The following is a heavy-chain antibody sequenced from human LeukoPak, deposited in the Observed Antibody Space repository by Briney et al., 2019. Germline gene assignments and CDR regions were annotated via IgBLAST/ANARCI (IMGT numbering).Heavy chain of an antibody. J-gene: IGHJ4*02. Sequence: GGSVRLSCAASGFTFSSYWMSWVRQAPGKGLEWVANIKKDGSEKYYVDSVKGRFTISRDNAKNSLYLQMNSLRAEDTAVYSCARGVATIDYWGQGTLVTVSA. CDR3: ARGVATIDY. D-gene: IGHD5-12*01. V-gene: IGHV3-7*01. CDR1: GFTFSSYW. CDR2: IKKDGSEK.